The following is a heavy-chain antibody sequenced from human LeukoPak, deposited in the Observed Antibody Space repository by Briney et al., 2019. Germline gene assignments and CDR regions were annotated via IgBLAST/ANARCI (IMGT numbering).Heavy chain of an antibody. J-gene: IGHJ4*02. CDR2: MNPNTGNT. Sequence: ASVKVSCKASGYTFTGYYMHWVRQAPGQGLEWMGWMNPNTGNTGYAQNFQGRVTITRDTSISTAYMELSSLKSEDTAVYYCARGHAPSSSPDYWGQGTLVTVSS. V-gene: IGHV1-8*03. D-gene: IGHD6-13*01. CDR3: ARGHAPSSSPDY. CDR1: GYTFTGYY.